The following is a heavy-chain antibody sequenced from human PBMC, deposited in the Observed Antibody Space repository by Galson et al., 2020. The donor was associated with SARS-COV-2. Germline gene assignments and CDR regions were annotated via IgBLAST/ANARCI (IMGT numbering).Heavy chain of an antibody. CDR1: GFAVSDTY. Sequence: GESLKISCAASGFAVSDTYMSWIRKAPGQGLEWVALLYAGGSTSYTGSVKGRFTISRDNSKNSLYLHMNSLRVEDTAVYYCARDPYSGGWTNYYYFGMDVWGQGTAVTVSS. CDR3: ARDPYSGGWTNYYYFGMDV. D-gene: IGHD6-19*01. J-gene: IGHJ6*02. CDR2: LYAGGST. V-gene: IGHV3-53*01.